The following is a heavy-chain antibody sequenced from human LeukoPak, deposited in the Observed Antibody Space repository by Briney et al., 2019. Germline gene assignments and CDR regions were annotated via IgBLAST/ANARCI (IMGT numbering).Heavy chain of an antibody. V-gene: IGHV1-69*01. CDR3: ARRVRGGYSYGDYYYGMDV. CDR2: IIPIFGTA. Sequence: SVKVSCKASGGTFISYAISWVRQAPGQGLEWMGGIIPIFGTANYAQKFQGRVTITADESTSTAYMELSSLRSEDTAVYYCARRVRGGYSYGDYYYGMDVWGKGTTVTVSS. D-gene: IGHD5-18*01. J-gene: IGHJ6*04. CDR1: GGTFISYA.